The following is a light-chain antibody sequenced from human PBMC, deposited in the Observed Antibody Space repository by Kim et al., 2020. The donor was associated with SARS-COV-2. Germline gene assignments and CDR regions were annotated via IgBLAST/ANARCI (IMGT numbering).Light chain of an antibody. Sequence: IQMTQSPSTLSASVGDRVTITCRASQNIDSWLAWYRQKPGKAPKYLIYDATTLKSGVPSRFSGRGSGTQFTLTITSLQPDDFATYYCQQYSSYSYTFGQGTKLEI. CDR1: QNIDSW. J-gene: IGKJ2*01. V-gene: IGKV1-5*01. CDR3: QQYSSYSYT. CDR2: DAT.